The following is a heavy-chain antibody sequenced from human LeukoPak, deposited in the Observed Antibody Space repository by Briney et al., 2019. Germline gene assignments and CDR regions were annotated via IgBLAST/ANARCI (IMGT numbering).Heavy chain of an antibody. D-gene: IGHD6-13*01. J-gene: IGHJ4*02. CDR3: ARVLGIAAAGYSDY. CDR2: ISSNGGST. V-gene: IGHV3-64*01. Sequence: GSLRLSCAASGFTFSSYAMHWVRQAPGKGLEYVSAISSNGGSTYYANSVKGRFTISRDNSKNTPYLQMGSLRAEDMAVYYCARVLGIAAAGYSDYWGQGTLVTVSS. CDR1: GFTFSSYA.